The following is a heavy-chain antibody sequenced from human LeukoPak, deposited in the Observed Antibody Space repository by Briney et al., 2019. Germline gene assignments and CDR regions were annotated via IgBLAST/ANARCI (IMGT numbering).Heavy chain of an antibody. CDR1: GGSISSSSYF. D-gene: IGHD2-21*01. Sequence: PSETLSLTCTVSGGSISSSSYFWGWIRQPPGKGLEWIGRIYHSGSTYYDPSLKSRVTISVDTSRNQFSLKLSSVTAADTAVYYCARDGDWRQNGLFDPWGQGTLVTVSS. J-gene: IGHJ5*02. CDR2: IYHSGST. V-gene: IGHV4-39*07. CDR3: ARDGDWRQNGLFDP.